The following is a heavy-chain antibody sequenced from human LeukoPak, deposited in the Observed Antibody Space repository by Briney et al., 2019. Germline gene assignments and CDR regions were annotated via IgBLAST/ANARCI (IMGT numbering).Heavy chain of an antibody. CDR1: DDSFSSHY. CDR3: ARDASYGGNTEYNWFDP. Sequence: PSETLSLTCAVSDDSFSSHYWTWIRQPPGKGLEWIGYISYIGSTNYNPSLKSRVTISIDTSKNQFSLKLSSVTAADTAVYYCARDASYGGNTEYNWFDPWGQGTLVTVSS. V-gene: IGHV4-59*11. J-gene: IGHJ5*02. D-gene: IGHD4-23*01. CDR2: ISYIGST.